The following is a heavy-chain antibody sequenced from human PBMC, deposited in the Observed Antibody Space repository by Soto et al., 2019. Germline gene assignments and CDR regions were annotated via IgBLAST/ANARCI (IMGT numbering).Heavy chain of an antibody. V-gene: IGHV2-5*02. J-gene: IGHJ5*02. Sequence: QITLKESGPTLLKPTQTLTLTCTFSGFSLTTSGMGVGWIRQPPGRALEWLALIYWDDDKRYNPSLKSRLTITKDTANNKVLLRMTDLDPVDTATYSCVRRRRVCHGGICYYSCFDPWGQGDMVTVSS. CDR1: GFSLTTSGMG. D-gene: IGHD2-15*01. CDR2: IYWDDDK. CDR3: VRRRRVCHGGICYYSCFDP.